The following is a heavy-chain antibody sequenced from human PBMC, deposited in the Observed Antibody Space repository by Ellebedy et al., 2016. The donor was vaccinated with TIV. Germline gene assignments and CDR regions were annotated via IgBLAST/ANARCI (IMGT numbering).Heavy chain of an antibody. CDR2: IIPIFGTA. D-gene: IGHD3-10*01. Sequence: AASVKVSCKASGGTFSSYAISWVRQAPGQGLEWMGGIIPIFGTANYAQKFQGRVTITADESTSTAYMELSSLRSDDTAVYYCAKHQKMYYGSGSDAFDIWGQGTMVTVSS. CDR3: AKHQKMYYGSGSDAFDI. V-gene: IGHV1-69*13. J-gene: IGHJ3*02. CDR1: GGTFSSYA.